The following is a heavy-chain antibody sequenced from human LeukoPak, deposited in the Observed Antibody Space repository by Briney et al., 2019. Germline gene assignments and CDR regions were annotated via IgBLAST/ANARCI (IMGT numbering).Heavy chain of an antibody. CDR3: ARQWLALGLTDVFDY. CDR1: GSTFSSYW. J-gene: IGHJ4*02. V-gene: IGHV3-7*01. Sequence: GGSLRLSCAASGSTFSSYWMSWVRQAPGKGLEWVANIKQDGSEKYYVDSVKGRFTISRDNAKNSLYLQMNSLRAEDTAVYYCARQWLALGLTDVFDYWGQGTLVTVSS. D-gene: IGHD6-19*01. CDR2: IKQDGSEK.